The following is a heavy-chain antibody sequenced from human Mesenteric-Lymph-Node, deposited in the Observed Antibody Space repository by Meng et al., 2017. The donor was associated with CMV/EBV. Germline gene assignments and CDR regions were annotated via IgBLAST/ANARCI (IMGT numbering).Heavy chain of an antibody. CDR2: IWYDGSNK. J-gene: IGHJ4*02. D-gene: IGHD5-12*01. V-gene: IGHV3-33*01. Sequence: SGFTFSSYGMHWVRQTPGKGLEWVAVIWYDGSNKYYADSVKGRFTISRDNSKNTLYLQMNSLRAEDTAVYYCARVLVATTKEGGYFDYWGQGTLVTVSS. CDR3: ARVLVATTKEGGYFDY. CDR1: GFTFSSYG.